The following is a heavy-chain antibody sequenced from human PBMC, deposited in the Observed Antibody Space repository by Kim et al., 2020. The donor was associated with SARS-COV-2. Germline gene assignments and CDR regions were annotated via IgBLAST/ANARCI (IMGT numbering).Heavy chain of an antibody. V-gene: IGHV3-72*01. D-gene: IGHD3-3*01. J-gene: IGHJ4*02. Sequence: TEYVASVRGRFTISRDDSRNSLFLQMNSLRTEDTAVYYCTRAATIGRDFDQWGQGTLVTVSS. CDR3: TRAATIGRDFDQ. CDR2: T.